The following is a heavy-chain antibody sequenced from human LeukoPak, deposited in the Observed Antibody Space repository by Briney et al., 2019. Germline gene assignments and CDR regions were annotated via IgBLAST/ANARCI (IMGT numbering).Heavy chain of an antibody. D-gene: IGHD2-2*01. CDR3: ARSLGYCSSTSCHAGAFDI. Sequence: GGSLRLSCAASGFTFSSYAMSWVRQAPGKGLEWVSAISGSGGSTYYADSVKGRFTISRDNSKNTLYLQMNSLRAEDTAVYYCARSLGYCSSTSCHAGAFDIWGQGTMVTVSS. CDR1: GFTFSSYA. V-gene: IGHV3-23*01. J-gene: IGHJ3*02. CDR2: ISGSGGST.